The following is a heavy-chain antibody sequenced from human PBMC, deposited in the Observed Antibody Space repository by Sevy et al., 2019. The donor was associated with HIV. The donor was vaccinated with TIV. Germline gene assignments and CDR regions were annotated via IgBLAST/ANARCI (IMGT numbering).Heavy chain of an antibody. CDR3: ARGEKIVVVPAAIVSYYYGMDV. J-gene: IGHJ6*02. V-gene: IGHV3-11*01. CDR1: GFTFSDYY. D-gene: IGHD2-2*02. Sequence: LSLTCAASGFTFSDYYMSWIRQAPGKGLEWVSYISSSGSTIYYADSVKGRFTISRDNAKNSLYLQMNSLRAEDTAVYYCARGEKIVVVPAAIVSYYYGMDVWGQGTTVTVSS. CDR2: ISSSGSTI.